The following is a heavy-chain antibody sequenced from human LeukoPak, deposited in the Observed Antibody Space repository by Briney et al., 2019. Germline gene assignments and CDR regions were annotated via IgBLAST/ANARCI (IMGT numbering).Heavy chain of an antibody. CDR1: GLTFGSYA. Sequence: PGGSLRLSCAASGLTFGSYAMSWVRQAPGKGLEWVSAISGSGSTTYYADSVKGRFTISRDNSKNTLYLQMNSLRAEDTAVYYCAKVTGSGIWGQGTLVIVSS. CDR2: ISGSGSTT. D-gene: IGHD3-10*01. CDR3: AKVTGSGI. V-gene: IGHV3-23*01. J-gene: IGHJ4*02.